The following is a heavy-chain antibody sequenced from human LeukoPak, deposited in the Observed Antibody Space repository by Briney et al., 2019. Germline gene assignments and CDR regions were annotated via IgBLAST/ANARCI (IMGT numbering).Heavy chain of an antibody. J-gene: IGHJ4*02. V-gene: IGHV3-53*01. Sequence: GGSLRLSCAASGFTVSSNYMSWVRQAPGKGLEWVSVIYSGGSTYYADSVKGRFTISRDNAKNSLYLQMNSLRAEDTAVYYCASILRSSSGYYFDYWGQGTLVTVSS. CDR3: ASILRSSSGYYFDY. CDR1: GFTVSSNY. CDR2: IYSGGST. D-gene: IGHD3-10*01.